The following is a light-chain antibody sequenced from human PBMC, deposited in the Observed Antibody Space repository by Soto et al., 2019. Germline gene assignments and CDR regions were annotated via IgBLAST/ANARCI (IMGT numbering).Light chain of an antibody. J-gene: IGKJ5*01. CDR3: QQSYSTSIT. V-gene: IGKV1-39*01. Sequence: DLQMPQSQSFLSASAGDRVTITCRASQSISSYLNWYQQKPGKAPKLLIYAASSLQSGVPSRFSGSRSGTDFTLTISSLQPEDFTTYDCQQSYSTSITFGQGTRLEIK. CDR1: QSISSY. CDR2: AAS.